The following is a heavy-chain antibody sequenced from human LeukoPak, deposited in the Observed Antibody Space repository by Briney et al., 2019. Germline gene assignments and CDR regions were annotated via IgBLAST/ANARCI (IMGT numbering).Heavy chain of an antibody. CDR1: GGSISSYY. J-gene: IGHJ6*02. Sequence: SETLALTCTVSGGSISSYYWSWIWQPPGKGLEWIGYIDYSGSTNYNPSLKSRVTISVDTSKNQFSLKLRSVTAADTAVYFCARQSPYGMDVWGQGTTVTVSS. CDR2: IDYSGST. CDR3: ARQSPYGMDV. V-gene: IGHV4-59*08.